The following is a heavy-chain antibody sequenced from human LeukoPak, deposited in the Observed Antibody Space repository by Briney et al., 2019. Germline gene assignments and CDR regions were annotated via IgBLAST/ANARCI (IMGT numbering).Heavy chain of an antibody. V-gene: IGHV4-61*02. CDR1: GGSISSGSYY. CDR2: IYTSGST. D-gene: IGHD3-3*01. Sequence: SETLPLTCTVSGGSISSGSYYWSWIRQPAGKGLEWIGRIYTSGSTNYNPSLKSRVTISVDTSKNQFSLKLSSVTAADTAVYYCARLEYYFDYWGQGTLVSVSS. CDR3: ARLEYYFDY. J-gene: IGHJ4*02.